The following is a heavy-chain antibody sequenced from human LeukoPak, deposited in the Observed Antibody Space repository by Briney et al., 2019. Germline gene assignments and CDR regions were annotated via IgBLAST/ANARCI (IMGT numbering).Heavy chain of an antibody. V-gene: IGHV4-59*08. CDR1: GGSISSYY. J-gene: IGHJ6*02. CDR3: ARNPYYYDSGGYSLYYYGMDV. Sequence: SETLSLTCTVSGGSISSYYWSWIRQPPGKGLEWIGYIYYSGSTNYNPSLKSRVTISVDTSKNQLSLKLSSVTAADTAVYYCARNPYYYDSGGYSLYYYGMDVWGQGTTVTVSS. D-gene: IGHD3-22*01. CDR2: IYYSGST.